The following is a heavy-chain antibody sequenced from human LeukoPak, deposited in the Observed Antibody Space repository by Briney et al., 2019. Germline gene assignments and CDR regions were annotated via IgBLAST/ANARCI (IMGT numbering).Heavy chain of an antibody. V-gene: IGHV3-7*01. CDR2: IRQDGSEK. Sequence: GGSLRLSCAASGFTFSSYAMSWVRQAPGKGLEWVANIRQDGSEKYYVDSVKGRFTTSRDNAKNSLYLQMNSPRAEDTAVYYCARDSPPARPYYYYYYMDVWGKGTTVTVSS. D-gene: IGHD6-6*01. CDR1: GFTFSSYA. CDR3: ARDSPPARPYYYYYYMDV. J-gene: IGHJ6*03.